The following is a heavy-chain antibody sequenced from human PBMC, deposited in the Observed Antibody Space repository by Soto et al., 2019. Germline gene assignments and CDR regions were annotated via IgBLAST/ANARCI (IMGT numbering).Heavy chain of an antibody. V-gene: IGHV5-51*01. D-gene: IGHD6-13*01. Sequence: PGESLKISCKGSGYSFTSYWIGWVRQMPGKGLEWMGIIYPGDSDTRYSPSFQGQVTISADKSISTAYLQWSSLKASDTAMYYCARHQYSSRFYSAYYYGMDVWGQGTTVTVSS. CDR3: ARHQYSSRFYSAYYYGMDV. J-gene: IGHJ6*02. CDR1: GYSFTSYW. CDR2: IYPGDSDT.